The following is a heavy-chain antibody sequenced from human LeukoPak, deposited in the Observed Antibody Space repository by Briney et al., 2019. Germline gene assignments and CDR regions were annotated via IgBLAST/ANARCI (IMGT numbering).Heavy chain of an antibody. CDR3: AGVVVGAGTRYYYYYYMDV. J-gene: IGHJ6*03. D-gene: IGHD6-13*01. CDR2: ISSGSSTI. V-gene: IGHV3-48*01. CDR1: GFTFSSYS. Sequence: GESLRLSCAASGFTFSSYSMNWVRHAPGKGLEWVSYISSGSSTIYYADSVKGRFTISRDNSKNTLYLQMNSLRAEDTAVYYCAGVVVGAGTRYYYYYYMDVWGKGTTVTISS.